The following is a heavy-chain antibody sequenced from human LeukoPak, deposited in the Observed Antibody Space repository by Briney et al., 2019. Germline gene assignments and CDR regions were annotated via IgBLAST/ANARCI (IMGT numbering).Heavy chain of an antibody. CDR3: ATYGAGTYYKKGFDY. CDR1: GFTFVHYA. CDR2: IGNSGSTT. Sequence: GGSLRLSCAASGFTFVHYAMSWVRQAPGKGLEWVSGIGNSGSTTYYADSVKGRFTISRDNSKDTLYLQMNSLRAEDTAVYYCATYGAGTYYKKGFDYWGQGTLVTVSS. J-gene: IGHJ4*02. D-gene: IGHD3-10*01. V-gene: IGHV3-23*01.